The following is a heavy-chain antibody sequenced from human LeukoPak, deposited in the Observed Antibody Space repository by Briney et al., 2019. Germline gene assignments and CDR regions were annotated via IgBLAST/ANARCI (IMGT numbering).Heavy chain of an antibody. CDR2: IYYSGST. CDR1: GGSISSYY. Sequence: PSETLSLTCTVSGGSISSYYWSWIRQPPGKGLEWIGYIYYSGSTNYNPSLKSRVTISVDTSKNQFSLKLSSVTAADTAVYYCARADGYCSGGSRYSAFDIWGQGTMVTVSS. CDR3: ARADGYCSGGSRYSAFDI. D-gene: IGHD2-15*01. V-gene: IGHV4-59*01. J-gene: IGHJ3*02.